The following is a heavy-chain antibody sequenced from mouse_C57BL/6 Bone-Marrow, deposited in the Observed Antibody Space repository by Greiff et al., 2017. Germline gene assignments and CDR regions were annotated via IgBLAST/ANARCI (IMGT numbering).Heavy chain of an antibody. CDR3: ARDRQLRLLAWFAY. CDR1: GFTFSSYA. CDR2: ISDGGSYT. V-gene: IGHV5-4*01. J-gene: IGHJ3*01. Sequence: EVMLVESGGGLVKPGGSLKLSCAASGFTFSSYAMSWVRQTPEKRLEWVATISDGGSYTYYPDNVKGRFTISRDNAKNNLYLQMSHLKSEDTAMFYCARDRQLRLLAWFAYWGQGTLVTVSA. D-gene: IGHD3-2*02.